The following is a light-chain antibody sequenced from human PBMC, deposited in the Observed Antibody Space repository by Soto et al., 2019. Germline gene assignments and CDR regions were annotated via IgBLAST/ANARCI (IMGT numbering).Light chain of an antibody. J-gene: IGKJ1*01. Sequence: DIQMTQSPSSLSASVRDSVTITCRASQNIRNYLNWYQQKPGRASKILIYAASSLQSGVPSRFSGGGSGTDFTPTITSLQPEDFATYYCQQSYSSPWTFGQGTKVDIK. CDR3: QQSYSSPWT. CDR2: AAS. CDR1: QNIRNY. V-gene: IGKV1-39*01.